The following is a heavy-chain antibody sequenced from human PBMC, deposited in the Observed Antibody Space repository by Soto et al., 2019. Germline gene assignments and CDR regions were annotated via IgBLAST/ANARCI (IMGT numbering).Heavy chain of an antibody. Sequence: QVNLVQYGAEVKNPGASVKVSCKASGYTFTNYPLAWVRRAPGHGLEWLGWISAHSGDTHSAQKFQDGVTMATYTSKDTAYLELRSLTSADTAVHYCARAISMLVGAPAYWGNGTLVPVSS. CDR1: GYTFTNYP. J-gene: IGHJ4*01. D-gene: IGHD2-8*01. CDR3: ARAISMLVGAPAY. V-gene: IGHV1-18*01. CDR2: ISAHSGDT.